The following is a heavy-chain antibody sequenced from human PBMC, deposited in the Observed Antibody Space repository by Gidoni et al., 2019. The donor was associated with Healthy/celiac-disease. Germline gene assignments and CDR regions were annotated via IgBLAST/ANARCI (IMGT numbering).Heavy chain of an antibody. Sequence: EVQLVESGGGLVQPGGSLRLSCAASGFTFSSHRLHWVRQAPGKGLEWVSYISSSSSTIYYADSVKGRFTISRDNAKNSLYLQMNSLRDEDTAVYYCARDEELEHVSNYYYYGMDVWGQGTTVTVSS. CDR1: GFTFSSHR. CDR3: ARDEELEHVSNYYYYGMDV. V-gene: IGHV3-48*02. J-gene: IGHJ6*02. CDR2: ISSSSSTI. D-gene: IGHD1-1*01.